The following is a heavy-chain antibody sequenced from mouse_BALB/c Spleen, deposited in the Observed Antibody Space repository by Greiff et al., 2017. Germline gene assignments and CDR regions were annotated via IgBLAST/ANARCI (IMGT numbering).Heavy chain of an antibody. CDR2: INPSTGYT. J-gene: IGHJ2*01. CDR1: GYTFTSYW. CDR3: ARAGFYGSSLFDY. D-gene: IGHD1-1*01. V-gene: IGHV1-7*01. Sequence: QVQLKQSGAELAKPGASVKMSCKASGYTFTSYWMHWVKQRPGQGLEWIGYINPSTGYTEYNQKFKDKATLTADKSSSTAYMQLSSLTSEDSAVYYCARAGFYGSSLFDYWGQGTTLTVSS.